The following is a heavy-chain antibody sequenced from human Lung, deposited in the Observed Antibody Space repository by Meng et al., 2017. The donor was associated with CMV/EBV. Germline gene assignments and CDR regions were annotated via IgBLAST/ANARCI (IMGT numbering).Heavy chain of an antibody. CDR2: IYHSGST. V-gene: IGHV4-4*02. CDR3: ARVVTALWGYYFDY. CDR1: GGSISSSNW. D-gene: IGHD2-21*02. J-gene: IGHJ4*02. Sequence: QVQLRESGPGPVDPSGTLSLTWPVSGGSISSSNWWSWVRQPPGKGLEWIGEIYHSGSTNYNPSLKSRVTISVDKSKNQFSLKLSSVTTADTAVYYCARVVTALWGYYFDYWGQGTLVTVSS.